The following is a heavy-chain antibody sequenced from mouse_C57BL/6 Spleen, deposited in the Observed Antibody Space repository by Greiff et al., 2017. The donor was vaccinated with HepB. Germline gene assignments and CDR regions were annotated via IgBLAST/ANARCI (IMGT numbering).Heavy chain of an antibody. CDR1: GYTFTDYE. V-gene: IGHV1-15*01. D-gene: IGHD2-10*02. CDR3: TRGTLGG. CDR2: IDPETGGT. Sequence: VQLVESGAELVRPGASVTLSCKASGYTFTDYEMHWMKQTPVHGLEWIGAIDPETGGTAYNQKFKGKAILTADKSSSTAYMELRSLTSEDSAVYYCTRGTLGGWGQGTTLTVSS. J-gene: IGHJ2*01.